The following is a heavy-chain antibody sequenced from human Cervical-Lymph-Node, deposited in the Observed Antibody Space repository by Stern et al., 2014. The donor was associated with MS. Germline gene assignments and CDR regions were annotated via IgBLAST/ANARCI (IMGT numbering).Heavy chain of an antibody. V-gene: IGHV1-69*01. J-gene: IGHJ4*02. D-gene: IGHD2-8*01. CDR2: ILPILGTP. CDR1: GGTFISYA. Sequence: VHLVESGAEVKKPGSSVKVSCKASGGTFISYAISWVRQAPGQGIEWMGGILPILGTPNYAQKLQGRVTISADESTTTVYMELSSLRSEDTALYYCTRDRRHVDTIGGYFFDNWGQGTMVTVSS. CDR3: TRDRRHVDTIGGYFFDN.